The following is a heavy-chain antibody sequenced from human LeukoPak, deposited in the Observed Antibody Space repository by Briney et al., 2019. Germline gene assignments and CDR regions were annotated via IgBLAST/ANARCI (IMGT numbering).Heavy chain of an antibody. CDR3: AIQTRYYLYYFDY. Sequence: SETLSLTCTVSGGSISSSSYYWGWIRQPPGKGLEWIGSIYYSGSTYYNPSLKSRVTISVDTSKNQFSLKLSSVTAADTAVYYCAIQTRYYLYYFDYWGQGTLVTVSS. CDR1: GGSISSSSYY. J-gene: IGHJ4*02. CDR2: IYYSGST. V-gene: IGHV4-39*07. D-gene: IGHD3-10*01.